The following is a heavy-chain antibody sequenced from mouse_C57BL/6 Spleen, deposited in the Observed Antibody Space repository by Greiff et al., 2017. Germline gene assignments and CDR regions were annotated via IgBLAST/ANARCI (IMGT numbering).Heavy chain of an antibody. J-gene: IGHJ3*01. V-gene: IGHV1-80*01. CDR3: ARDGYGGRFAY. CDR2: IYPGDGDT. D-gene: IGHD2-2*01. CDR1: GYAFSSYW. Sequence: LQESGAELVKPGASVKISCKASGYAFSSYWMNWVKQRPGKGLEWIGQIYPGDGDTNYNGKFKGKATLTADKSSSTAYMQLSSLTSEDSAVYFCARDGYGGRFAYWGQGTLVTVSA.